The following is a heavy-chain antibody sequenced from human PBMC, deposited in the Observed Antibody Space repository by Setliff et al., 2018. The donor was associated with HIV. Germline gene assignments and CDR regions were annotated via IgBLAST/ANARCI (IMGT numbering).Heavy chain of an antibody. CDR3: AREAYDVLTPHAHIDY. J-gene: IGHJ4*02. D-gene: IGHD3-9*01. CDR2: INWNGAIT. Sequence: GGSLRLSCAASGFTFDDFGMTWVRQRPGKGLEWVSGINWNGAITDYADSVKGRFTISRDNAKNSSHLQMNSLRAEDAAFYYCAREAYDVLTPHAHIDYWGQGVLVTVSS. V-gene: IGHV3-20*04. CDR1: GFTFDDFG.